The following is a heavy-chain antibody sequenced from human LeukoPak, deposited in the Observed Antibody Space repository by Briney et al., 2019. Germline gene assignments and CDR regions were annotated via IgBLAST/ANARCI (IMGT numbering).Heavy chain of an antibody. CDR3: ARAELLTCWFDP. Sequence: SETLSLTCTVSGGSISSGDYYWRWIRQPPGKGLEWIGYIYYSGSTYYNPSLKSRVTISVDTSKNQFSLKLSSVTAADTAEYYCARAELLTCWFDPWGQGTLVTVSS. D-gene: IGHD1-26*01. J-gene: IGHJ5*02. CDR1: GGSISSGDYY. V-gene: IGHV4-30-4*01. CDR2: IYYSGST.